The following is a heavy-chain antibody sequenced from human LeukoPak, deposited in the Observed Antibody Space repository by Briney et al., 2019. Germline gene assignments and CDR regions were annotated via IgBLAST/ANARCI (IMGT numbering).Heavy chain of an antibody. CDR3: AREAGRFSSNIDWFDP. CDR1: GFTFSSYT. V-gene: IGHV3-21*01. D-gene: IGHD6-13*01. Sequence: GGSLRLSYAASGFTFSSYTMNWVRQAPGKGLEWVSSISSNAAYIYYADSLKGRLSISRDNGKNSLYLQINSLRAEDSAVYYCAREAGRFSSNIDWFDPWGQGTLVTVSS. CDR2: ISSNAAYI. J-gene: IGHJ5*02.